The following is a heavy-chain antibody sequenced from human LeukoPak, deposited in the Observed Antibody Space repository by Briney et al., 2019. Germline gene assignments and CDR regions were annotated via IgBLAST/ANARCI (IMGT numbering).Heavy chain of an antibody. CDR2: IYHTGST. D-gene: IGHD3-16*01. Sequence: SDTLSLTCAVYGGPFSTYYWSWIRQPPGKGLEWIGDIYHTGSTTYSPSLKSRVTISVDTSKNQFSLKLSSVTAADTAVYYCARHLTFSHFDYWGQGTLVTVSS. CDR3: ARHLTFSHFDY. V-gene: IGHV4-34*01. CDR1: GGPFSTYY. J-gene: IGHJ4*02.